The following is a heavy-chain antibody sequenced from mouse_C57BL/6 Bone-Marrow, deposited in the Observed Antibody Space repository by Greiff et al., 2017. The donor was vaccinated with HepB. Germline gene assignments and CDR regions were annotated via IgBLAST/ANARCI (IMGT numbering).Heavy chain of an antibody. D-gene: IGHD2-1*01. CDR3: AIYYGNYEGLDY. J-gene: IGHJ2*01. CDR2: IYPGDGDT. Sequence: VHLVESGAELVKPGASVKISCKASGYAFSSYWMNWVKQRPGKGLEWIGQIYPGDGDTNYNGKFKGKATLTADKSSSTAYMQLSSLTSEDSAVYFCAIYYGNYEGLDYWGQGTTLTVSS. CDR1: GYAFSSYW. V-gene: IGHV1-80*01.